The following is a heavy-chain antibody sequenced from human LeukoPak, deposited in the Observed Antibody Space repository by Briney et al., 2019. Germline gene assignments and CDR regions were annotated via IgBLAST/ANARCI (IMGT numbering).Heavy chain of an antibody. Sequence: ASVKVSCKASGYTLTSYYMHWVRQAPGQGLEWMGIINPSGGSTSYAQKFQGRVTMTRDTSTSTVYMELSSLRSEDTAVYYCARAPVRRYDILTGYFRAFDIWGQGTMVTVSS. D-gene: IGHD3-9*01. CDR1: GYTLTSYY. J-gene: IGHJ3*02. CDR3: ARAPVRRYDILTGYFRAFDI. CDR2: INPSGGST. V-gene: IGHV1-46*03.